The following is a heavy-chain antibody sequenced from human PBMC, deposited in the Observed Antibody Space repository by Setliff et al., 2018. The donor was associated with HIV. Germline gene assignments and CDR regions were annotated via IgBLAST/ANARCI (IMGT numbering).Heavy chain of an antibody. D-gene: IGHD3-22*01. V-gene: IGHV4-34*01. CDR2: INHSGST. CDR1: SGSFSGYY. J-gene: IGHJ5*01. Sequence: LSLTCAVYSGSFSGYYWSWIRQPPGKGLEWIGEINHSGSTKYNPSLKSRVTISVDTSKNQFSLKLTSVTAADTAVYYCGGSYFYDSSGFYSNNWFDSWGQGTLVTVSS. CDR3: GGSYFYDSSGFYSNNWFDS.